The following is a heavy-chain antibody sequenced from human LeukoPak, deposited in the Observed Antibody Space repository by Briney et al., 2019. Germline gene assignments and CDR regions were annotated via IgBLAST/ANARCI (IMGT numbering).Heavy chain of an antibody. Sequence: ASVKVSCKASGYTFTDYYMHWVRQAPGQGLEWMGWLNPNSGDTIYAQKFQGRVSMTRDTSISTAYMDLSGLRSDDTAVYYCARGRNIEMTTMSGGSDYWGQGTLVTVSS. CDR1: GYTFTDYY. V-gene: IGHV1-2*02. CDR3: ARGRNIEMTTMSGGSDY. J-gene: IGHJ4*02. D-gene: IGHD5-24*01. CDR2: LNPNSGDT.